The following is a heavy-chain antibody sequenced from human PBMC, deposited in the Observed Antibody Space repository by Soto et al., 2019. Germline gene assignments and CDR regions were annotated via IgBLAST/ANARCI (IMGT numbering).Heavy chain of an antibody. CDR2: ISYDGTNK. D-gene: IGHD2-21*02. CDR3: AKAVHPFVVVTASDY. Sequence: PXGSLRLSCAACGFTFRNFGMHWVRQAPGKGLEWVAVISYDGTNKYYADSVKGRFTISRDNSKNTLYLQINSLRAEETAVYYCAKAVHPFVVVTASDYWGQGTLVTASS. CDR1: GFTFRNFG. V-gene: IGHV3-30*18. J-gene: IGHJ4*02.